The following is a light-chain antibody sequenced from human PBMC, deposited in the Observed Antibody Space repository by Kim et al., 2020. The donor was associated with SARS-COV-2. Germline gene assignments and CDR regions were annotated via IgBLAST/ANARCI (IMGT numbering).Light chain of an antibody. CDR1: SGAIASYY. Sequence: KTVTISCTRSSGAIASYYVQWYQQRPGSPPTTVIYEDNERPSGVPDRFSGSIDSSSNSASLTISGLKTEDEADYYCQSYDATNLWVFGGGTQLTVL. J-gene: IGLJ3*02. V-gene: IGLV6-57*01. CDR3: QSYDATNLWV. CDR2: EDN.